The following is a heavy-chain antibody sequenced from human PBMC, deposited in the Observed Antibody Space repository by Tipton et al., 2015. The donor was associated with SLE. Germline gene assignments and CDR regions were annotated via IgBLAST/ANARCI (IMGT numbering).Heavy chain of an antibody. J-gene: IGHJ3*02. Sequence: TLSLTCTVSNASINSVGYYWTWIRQHPGKALEWIGYIYYNGNTYHNPSLKSRATISADTSNNEFSLRLTSVTAADTAIYYCASPGGGSGSFDAFDIWGQGTMVTVSS. V-gene: IGHV4-31*03. CDR3: ASPGGGSGSFDAFDI. CDR1: NASINSVGYY. D-gene: IGHD3-10*01. CDR2: IYYNGNT.